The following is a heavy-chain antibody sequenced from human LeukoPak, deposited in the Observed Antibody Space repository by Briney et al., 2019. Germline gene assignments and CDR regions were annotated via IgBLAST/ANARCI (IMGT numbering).Heavy chain of an antibody. CDR2: INPSGGST. CDR1: GYTFTSYY. V-gene: IGHV1-46*01. Sequence: VASVKVSCKASGYTFTSYYMHWVRQAPGQGLEWVGLINPSGGSTSYAQKFQGRVTMTRDTSTSTVYMELSSLRSEDTAVYYCARDRVGSYGPSHYYYYGMDVWGQGTTVTVSS. CDR3: ARDRVGSYGPSHYYYYGMDV. J-gene: IGHJ6*02. D-gene: IGHD5-18*01.